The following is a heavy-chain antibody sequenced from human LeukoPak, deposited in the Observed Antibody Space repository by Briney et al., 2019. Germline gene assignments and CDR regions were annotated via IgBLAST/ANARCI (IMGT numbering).Heavy chain of an antibody. CDR2: ISSSGTTI. J-gene: IGHJ4*02. Sequence: PGGSLRLSCTASGFTFSSYELTWVRQAPGKGVEWVSYISSSGTTIYYADSVKGRFTISRDNAKNSLYLQMNSLRAEDTAVYYCARGPDFDYWGPGTLVTVSS. CDR1: GFTFSSYE. V-gene: IGHV3-48*03. CDR3: ARGPDFDY.